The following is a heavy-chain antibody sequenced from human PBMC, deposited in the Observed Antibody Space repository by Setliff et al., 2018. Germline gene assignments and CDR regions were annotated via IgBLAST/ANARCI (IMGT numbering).Heavy chain of an antibody. V-gene: IGHV3-20*04. CDR3: ARGPTGRVRGVLYYFDY. J-gene: IGHJ4*02. CDR2: INWNGGST. CDR1: RFTFDDYG. Sequence: GGSLRLSCAASRFTFDDYGMSWVRQAPGKGLEWVSGINWNGGSTGYADSVKSRFTISRDNAKNSLYLQMNSLRAEDTALYYCARGPTGRVRGVLYYFDYWGQGTLVTVSS. D-gene: IGHD3-10*01.